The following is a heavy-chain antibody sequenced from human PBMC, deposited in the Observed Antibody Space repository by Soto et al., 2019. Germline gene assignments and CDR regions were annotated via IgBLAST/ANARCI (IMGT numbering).Heavy chain of an antibody. J-gene: IGHJ5*02. Sequence: QVQLQESGPGLVKPSQTLSLTCTVSGGSISSGGYYWSWIRQHPGKGLEWIGYIYYSGSTYYNPSLKSRVTISVDTSKNQFSLKLSSVTAADTAVYYCARGGTYGDYLVGWSAANWFDPWGQGTLVTVSS. CDR3: ARGGTYGDYLVGWSAANWFDP. CDR2: IYYSGST. V-gene: IGHV4-31*03. D-gene: IGHD4-17*01. CDR1: GGSISSGGYY.